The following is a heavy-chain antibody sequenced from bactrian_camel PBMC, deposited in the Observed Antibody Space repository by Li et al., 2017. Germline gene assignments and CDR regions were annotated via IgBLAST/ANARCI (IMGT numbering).Heavy chain of an antibody. V-gene: IGHV3S1*01. CDR3: VTGRTRIPD. D-gene: IGHD5*01. CDR1: GFTFSSYW. Sequence: QLVESGGGLVQPGGSLTLSCAASGFTFSSYWMYWVRQVPGKGLEWMSTVLIDGSRVYYSDSVKGRITISRDNAKNMVYLQMDSLKSEDMAQYHCVTGRTRIPDWGQGTQVTVS. J-gene: IGHJ4*01. CDR2: VLIDGSRV.